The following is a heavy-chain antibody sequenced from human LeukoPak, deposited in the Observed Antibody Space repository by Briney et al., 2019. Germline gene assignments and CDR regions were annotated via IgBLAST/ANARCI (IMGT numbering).Heavy chain of an antibody. CDR3: AKRTGRDTREY. V-gene: IGHV3-23*01. J-gene: IGHJ4*02. CDR1: GFTFSSYW. D-gene: IGHD5-18*01. CDR2: ISSSGGST. Sequence: GGSLRLSCAASGFTFSSYWMSWVRQAPGKGLEWVSAISSSGGSTFYADSVKGRFSISRDNSNNTLYLQMNSLRAEDTAVYYYAKRTGRDTREYWGQGTLVTVSS.